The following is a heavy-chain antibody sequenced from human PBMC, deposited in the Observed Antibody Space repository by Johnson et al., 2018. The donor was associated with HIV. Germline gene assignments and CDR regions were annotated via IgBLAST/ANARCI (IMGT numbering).Heavy chain of an antibody. J-gene: IGHJ3*02. V-gene: IGHV3-53*01. D-gene: IGHD4/OR15-4a*01. CDR1: GFTVSSNY. CDR2: IYSGGST. CDR3: ARDSTPWGDDYVDYAFDI. Sequence: VQLVESGGGLIQPGGSLRLSCAASGFTVSSNYMSWVRQAPGKGLEWVSVIYSGGSTYTADSVKGRFTISRDNSKNSLFLQMNSLRAEDTTVYYCARDSTPWGDDYVDYAFDIWGQGTLVTVSS.